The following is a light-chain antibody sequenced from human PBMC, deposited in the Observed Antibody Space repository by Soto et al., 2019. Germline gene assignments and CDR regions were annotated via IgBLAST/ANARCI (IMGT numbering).Light chain of an antibody. CDR2: GNN. V-gene: IGLV1-40*03. Sequence: QAVVTQPPLVSGAPGQRVTISCTRRSSNIGAGYVVHWYQHLPGIAPKLLIYGNNNRPSGVPHRFSGSKSGASASLAIAGLKAEDEADYYCQSYDSSHVVFGGGTKLTVL. J-gene: IGLJ2*01. CDR1: SSNIGAGYV. CDR3: QSYDSSHVV.